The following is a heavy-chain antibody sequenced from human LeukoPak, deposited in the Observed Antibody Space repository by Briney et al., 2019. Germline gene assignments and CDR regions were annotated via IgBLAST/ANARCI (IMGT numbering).Heavy chain of an antibody. D-gene: IGHD3-10*01. CDR2: INPNSGGT. Sequence: ASVKVSCKASGYTFSAHHIHWVRQAPGQGLEWMGWINPNSGGTNYAQKFQGRVTMTRDTSISTAYMELSRLRSDDTAVYYCARWFGELLQNYYYYYMDVWGKGTTVTVSS. V-gene: IGHV1-2*02. CDR1: GYTFSAHH. CDR3: ARWFGELLQNYYYYYMDV. J-gene: IGHJ6*03.